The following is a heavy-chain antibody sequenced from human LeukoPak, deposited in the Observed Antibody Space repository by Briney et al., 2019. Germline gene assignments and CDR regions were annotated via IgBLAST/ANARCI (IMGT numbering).Heavy chain of an antibody. CDR1: GYTFTGYY. J-gene: IGHJ5*02. CDR3: ARGGYDFWSGYYANWFDP. Sequence: ASVKVSCKASGYTFTGYYMHWVRQAPGQGLEWMGWINPNSGGTNYAQKFQGGVTMTRDTSISTAYMELSRLRSDDTAVYYCARGGYDFWSGYYANWFDPWGQGTLVTVSS. V-gene: IGHV1-2*02. D-gene: IGHD3-3*01. CDR2: INPNSGGT.